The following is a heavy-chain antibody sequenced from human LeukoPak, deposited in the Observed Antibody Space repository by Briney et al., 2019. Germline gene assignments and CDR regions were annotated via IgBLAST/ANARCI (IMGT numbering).Heavy chain of an antibody. Sequence: GGSLRISCAASGFKFDDYGMSWVRQAPGKGLEWVSGISWNGGNTGYADSVKGRFTISRDNAKNSLFLQVNSLRADDTAFYYCAREGIYCVNGVCYLDYWGQGTLVTVSS. CDR2: ISWNGGNT. CDR1: GFKFDDYG. J-gene: IGHJ4*02. V-gene: IGHV3-20*04. CDR3: AREGIYCVNGVCYLDY. D-gene: IGHD2-8*01.